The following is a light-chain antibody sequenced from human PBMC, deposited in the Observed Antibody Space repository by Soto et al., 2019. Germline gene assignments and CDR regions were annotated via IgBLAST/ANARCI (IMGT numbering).Light chain of an antibody. CDR1: SSDVGGYDY. CDR2: EVT. Sequence: QSVLTQPASVSGSPGQSIAISCTGTSSDVGGYDYVSWYQQHPDKAPKLMIYEVTKRPSGVSNRFSGSKSGNTASLTISGLQPEDVADYYSSSHTSGSTRVFGSGTKVTVL. V-gene: IGLV2-14*01. CDR3: SSHTSGSTRV. J-gene: IGLJ1*01.